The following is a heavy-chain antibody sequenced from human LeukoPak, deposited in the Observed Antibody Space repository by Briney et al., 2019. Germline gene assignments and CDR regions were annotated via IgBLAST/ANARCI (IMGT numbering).Heavy chain of an antibody. CDR3: AGTGELGYCNSTSCYNWFDP. CDR2: INPNSGGT. V-gene: IGHV1-2*02. D-gene: IGHD2-2*01. Sequence: ASVKVSCKASGYTFTGYYMHWARQAPGQGLEWMGWINPNSGGTNYAQKFQGRVTMTRDTSISTAYMELSRLRSDDTAVYYCAGTGELGYCNSTSCYNWFDPWGQGTLVTVSS. CDR1: GYTFTGYY. J-gene: IGHJ5*02.